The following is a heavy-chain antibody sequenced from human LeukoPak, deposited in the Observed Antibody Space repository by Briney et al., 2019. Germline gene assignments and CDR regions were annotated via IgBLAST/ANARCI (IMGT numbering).Heavy chain of an antibody. J-gene: IGHJ6*03. CDR2: IYISGNT. D-gene: IGHD3-3*01. V-gene: IGHV3-66*03. CDR1: GFTLTTNY. Sequence: GGSLRLSCAASGFTLTTNYMTWVRQAPGKGLEWVSVIYISGNTYYTDSVKGRFTISRDNSKNTLYLQMSSLRPEVSAVYYCARDHMRGYIFMDVWGKGTTVTVSS. CDR3: ARDHMRGYIFMDV.